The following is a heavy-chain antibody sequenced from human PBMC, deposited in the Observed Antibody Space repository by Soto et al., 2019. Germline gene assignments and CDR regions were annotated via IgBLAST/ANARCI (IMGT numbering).Heavy chain of an antibody. CDR3: ARLIYNYDSSVYYYIYYGMDG. V-gene: IGHV3-48*01. Sequence: GGSLRLSCAASGFTFSSYSMNWVRQAPGKGLEWVSYISSSSSTIYYADSVKGRYTISRDNAKNSLYLQMNSLRAADTAVYFCARLIYNYDSSVYYYIYYGMDGWGQGTTVTVSS. CDR2: ISSSSSTI. J-gene: IGHJ6*02. CDR1: GFTFSSYS. D-gene: IGHD3-22*01.